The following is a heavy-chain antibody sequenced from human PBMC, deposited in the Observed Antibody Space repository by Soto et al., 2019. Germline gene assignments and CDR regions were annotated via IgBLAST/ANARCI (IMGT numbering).Heavy chain of an antibody. CDR3: ARVVGMRDYYYYYGMDV. Sequence: ASVKVSCKASGYTFTTYYMHCVRQAPGQGLEWMGIINPSGGSTSYAQKFQGRVTMTRDTSTSTVYMELSSLRSEDTAVYYCARVVGMRDYYYYYGMDVWGQGTTVTVSS. CDR2: INPSGGST. D-gene: IGHD1-20*01. J-gene: IGHJ6*02. CDR1: GYTFTTYY. V-gene: IGHV1-46*01.